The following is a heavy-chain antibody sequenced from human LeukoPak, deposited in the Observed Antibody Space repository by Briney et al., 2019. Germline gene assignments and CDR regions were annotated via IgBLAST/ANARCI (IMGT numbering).Heavy chain of an antibody. CDR3: AKVRYCSGVNCYPDDN. V-gene: IGHV3-30*02. CDR1: GFTFSSYS. D-gene: IGHD2-15*01. Sequence: GSLRLSCAASGFTFSSYSMHWVRQAPGKGLNLVAFIRYDGNNKYYADSVKGRFTISRDNSKNMLYLEMNSLSTEDTAVYYCAKVRYCSGVNCYPDDNWGQGTLVTVSS. CDR2: IRYDGNNK. J-gene: IGHJ4*02.